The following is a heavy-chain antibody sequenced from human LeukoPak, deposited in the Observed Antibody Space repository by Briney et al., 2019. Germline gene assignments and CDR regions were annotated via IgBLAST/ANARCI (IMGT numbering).Heavy chain of an antibody. D-gene: IGHD3-10*01. V-gene: IGHV3-7*01. CDR3: ARAVVTMIRGVIDYGMDV. J-gene: IGHJ6*02. CDR1: GFTFSNYW. CDR2: IKQDGSEK. Sequence: GGSLRLSCAASGFTFSNYWMSWVRQAPGKGLEWVANIKQDGSEKYYVDSVKGRFTVSRDNAKNSLYLQMNSLRAEDTAVYYCARAVVTMIRGVIDYGMDVWAKGPRSPSP.